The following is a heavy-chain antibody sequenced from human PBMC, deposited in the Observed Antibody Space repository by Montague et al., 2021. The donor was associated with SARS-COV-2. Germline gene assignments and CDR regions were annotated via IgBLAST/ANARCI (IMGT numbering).Heavy chain of an antibody. Sequence: SETLPLTCTVSGGSVTSGDYYWTWIRQPPGKGLEWIGYIYNTGRTNYNPSLKSRVTISMDTSKNQFSLKVDSVSAADTAVYYCATEMPAYDVFDIWGQGTMVTVSS. CDR3: ATEMPAYDVFDI. D-gene: IGHD2-2*01. CDR1: GGSVTSGDYY. J-gene: IGHJ3*02. CDR2: IYNTGRT. V-gene: IGHV4-61*08.